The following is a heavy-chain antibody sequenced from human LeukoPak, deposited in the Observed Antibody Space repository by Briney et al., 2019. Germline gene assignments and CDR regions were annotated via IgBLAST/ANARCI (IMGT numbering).Heavy chain of an antibody. V-gene: IGHV3-53*01. Sequence: GGSLRLSCAASGFIVSSTYMNWVRQAPGKGLEWVSVIYGGGGTYYADSVKGRFTISRDNSKNTLYLQMSSLRAEDTAVYYCAKDSQSHAWSHFDYWGQGTLVTVSS. CDR1: GFIVSSTY. J-gene: IGHJ4*02. D-gene: IGHD2-15*01. CDR3: AKDSQSHAWSHFDY. CDR2: IYGGGGT.